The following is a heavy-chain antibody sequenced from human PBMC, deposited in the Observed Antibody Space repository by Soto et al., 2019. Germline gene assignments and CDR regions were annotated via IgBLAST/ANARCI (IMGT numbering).Heavy chain of an antibody. CDR3: AKDQGYCSSTSCYQPVAFDI. D-gene: IGHD2-2*01. V-gene: IGHV3-23*01. J-gene: IGHJ3*02. CDR2: ISGSGGST. CDR1: GFTFSSYA. Sequence: GGSLRLSCAASGFTFSSYAMSWVRQAPGKGLEWVSAISGSGGSTYYADSVKGRFTISRDNSKNTLYLQMNSLRAEDTAVYYCAKDQGYCSSTSCYQPVAFDIWGQGTMVTVSS.